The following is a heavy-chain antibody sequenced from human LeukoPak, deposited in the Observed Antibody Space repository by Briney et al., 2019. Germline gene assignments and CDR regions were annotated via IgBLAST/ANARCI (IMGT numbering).Heavy chain of an antibody. CDR3: ASDYHARATVTAGYYYYYLDV. Sequence: GGSLRLSCAASGFTLSSYEMNWVRQAPGKGLEWVSYISSSGSTIYYADSVKGRFTISRDSAKNSLYLQMNSLTAEDTAVYFCASDYHARATVTAGYYYYYLDVWGKGATGTVSS. J-gene: IGHJ6*03. CDR2: ISSSGSTI. V-gene: IGHV3-48*03. D-gene: IGHD4-11*01. CDR1: GFTLSSYE.